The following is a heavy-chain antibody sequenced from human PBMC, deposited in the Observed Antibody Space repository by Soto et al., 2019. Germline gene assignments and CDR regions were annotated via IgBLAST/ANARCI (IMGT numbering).Heavy chain of an antibody. CDR2: IYYSGST. J-gene: IGHJ5*02. Sequence: QVQLQESGPGLVKPSQTLSLTCTVSGGSISSGGYYWSWIRQHPGKGLEWIGYIYYSGSTYYNPSLKSRVTISVDTSNNPFSLKLSSVTAADAAVYYCARGPLHDYGDDVFPYWFDPWGQGTLVTVSS. D-gene: IGHD4-17*01. CDR3: ARGPLHDYGDDVFPYWFDP. V-gene: IGHV4-31*03. CDR1: GGSISSGGYY.